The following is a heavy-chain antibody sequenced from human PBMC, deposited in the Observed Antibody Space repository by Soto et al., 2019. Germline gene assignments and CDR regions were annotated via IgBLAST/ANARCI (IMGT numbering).Heavy chain of an antibody. Sequence: ASQSLSCTCTVSGGSLSSYYWSWILQPPGKGLEWIGYIYYSGSTNYNPSLKSRVTISVGTSKNQFSLKLSSVTAADTAVYYCAREGGSGSYYKGYYYGMDVWGQGTTVT. J-gene: IGHJ6*02. CDR2: IYYSGST. CDR3: AREGGSGSYYKGYYYGMDV. D-gene: IGHD3-10*01. V-gene: IGHV4-59*01. CDR1: GGSLSSYY.